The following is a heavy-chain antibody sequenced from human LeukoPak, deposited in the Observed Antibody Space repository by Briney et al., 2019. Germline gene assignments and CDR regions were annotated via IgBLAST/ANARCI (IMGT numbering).Heavy chain of an antibody. CDR2: INPNSGGT. J-gene: IGHJ4*02. V-gene: IGHV1-2*04. CDR1: GGTFSSYA. D-gene: IGHD2-21*01. Sequence: ASVKVSCKASGGTFSSYAISWVRQAPGQGREWMGWINPNSGGTNYAQKFQGWVTMTRDTSISTAYMELSRLRSDDTAVYYCARDQGDGFDYWGQGTLVTVSS. CDR3: ARDQGDGFDY.